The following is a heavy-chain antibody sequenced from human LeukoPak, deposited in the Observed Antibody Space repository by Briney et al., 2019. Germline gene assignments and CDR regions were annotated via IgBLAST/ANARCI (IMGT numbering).Heavy chain of an antibody. V-gene: IGHV4-59*01. D-gene: IGHD3-10*01. J-gene: IGHJ4*02. Sequence: SETLSLTCTVSGGSISSYYWSWIRQPPGKGLEWIGYIYYSASTKYNPSLKSRVTISVDTSKNQFSLKLSSVTAADTAMYYCARGSYYGSGIEDYWGQGTLVTVSS. CDR2: IYYSAST. CDR3: ARGSYYGSGIEDY. CDR1: GGSISSYY.